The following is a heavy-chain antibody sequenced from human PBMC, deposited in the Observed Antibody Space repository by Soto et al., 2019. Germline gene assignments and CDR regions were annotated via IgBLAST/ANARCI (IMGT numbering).Heavy chain of an antibody. CDR2: IYHSGST. Sequence: SETLSLTCAVSGCSISSGGYSWSWIRQPPGKGLEWIGYIYHSGSTYYNPSLKSRITISIDRSKNRLSLKLSSVTAADTAVYYCARGMTTVTTLDYWGQGTLVTVSS. V-gene: IGHV4-30-2*01. CDR3: ARGMTTVTTLDY. J-gene: IGHJ4*02. D-gene: IGHD4-4*01. CDR1: GCSISSGGYS.